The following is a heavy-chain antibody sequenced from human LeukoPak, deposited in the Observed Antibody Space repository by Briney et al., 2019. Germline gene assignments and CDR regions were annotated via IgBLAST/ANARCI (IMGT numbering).Heavy chain of an antibody. CDR1: GGSISSYY. Sequence: PSETLSLTCTVSGGSISSYYWSWIRQPPEKGLEWIGYIYYSGSTNYNPSLKSRVTISVDTSKNQFSLKLSSVTAADTAVYYCARRPYYYDSSGYFDYWGQGTLVTVS. CDR2: IYYSGST. CDR3: ARRPYYYDSSGYFDY. J-gene: IGHJ4*02. D-gene: IGHD3-22*01. V-gene: IGHV4-59*08.